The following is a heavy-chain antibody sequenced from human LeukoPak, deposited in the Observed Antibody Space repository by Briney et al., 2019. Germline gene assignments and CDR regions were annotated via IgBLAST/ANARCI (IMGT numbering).Heavy chain of an antibody. V-gene: IGHV3-21*01. CDR3: ARAYYYDSSGYYRRGAFDI. Sequence: PGGSLRLSCAASGFTFSSYSMNWVRQAPGKGLEWVSSISSSSSYIYYADSVKGRFTISRDNAKNSLYLQMNSLRAEDTAVYYCARAYYYDSSGYYRRGAFDIWGQGTMVTVSS. J-gene: IGHJ3*02. CDR1: GFTFSSYS. D-gene: IGHD3-22*01. CDR2: ISSSSSYI.